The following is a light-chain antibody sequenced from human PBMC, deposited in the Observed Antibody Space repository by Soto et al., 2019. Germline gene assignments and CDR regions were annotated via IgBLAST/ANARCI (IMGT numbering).Light chain of an antibody. CDR2: AAS. CDR3: LQDYDYPFT. J-gene: IGKJ3*01. Sequence: QLTQSSSNLSASVRDRVTITCRASQDIRQGVGWYQQKPGKDPKLVSYAASNLQSGVPSRFSAIGAGTDFTLTISSLEPEDFATYYCLQDYDYPFTVGPGTKVD. V-gene: IGKV1-6*01. CDR1: QDIRQG.